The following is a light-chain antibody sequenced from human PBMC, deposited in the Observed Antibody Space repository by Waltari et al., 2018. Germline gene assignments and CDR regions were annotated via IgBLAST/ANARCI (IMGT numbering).Light chain of an antibody. V-gene: IGLV2-14*03. CDR2: DVT. Sequence: QSALTQPASVSGSPGQSITISCTGTSNDVGAYNYVYCYQQHPGKPPKLIIYDVTARPSGVYYRFTGSRSGDTASLTISGLQAEDEADYYCSSYTTTTTVIFGGGTKLTIL. J-gene: IGLJ2*01. CDR3: SSYTTTTTVI. CDR1: SNDVGAYNY.